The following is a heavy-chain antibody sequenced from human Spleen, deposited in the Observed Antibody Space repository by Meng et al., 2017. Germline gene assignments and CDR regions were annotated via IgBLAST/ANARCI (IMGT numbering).Heavy chain of an antibody. CDR2: ISSSSSTI. CDR1: GFTFSDYY. J-gene: IGHJ4*02. CDR3: TKDLGDYFDASGQVGDFDY. Sequence: SLKISCAASGFTFSDYYMSWIRQAPGKGLEWVSYISSSSSTIYYADSVKGRFTISRDNAKNSLYLQMNSLRAEDTAIYYCTKDLGDYFDASGQVGDFDYWGQGTLVTGAS. V-gene: IGHV3-11*01. D-gene: IGHD3-22*01.